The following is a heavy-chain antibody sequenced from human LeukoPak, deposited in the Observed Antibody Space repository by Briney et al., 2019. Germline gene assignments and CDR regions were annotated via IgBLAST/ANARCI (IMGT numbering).Heavy chain of an antibody. Sequence: SETLSLTCTVSGYSISSGYYWGWIRQPPGKGLEWIGSIYHSGSTYYNPSLKSRVTISVDTSKNQFSLKLSSVTAADTAVYYCARISGDDFWSGYYNPPHFDYWGQGTLVTVSS. CDR1: GYSISSGYY. CDR3: ARISGDDFWSGYYNPPHFDY. V-gene: IGHV4-38-2*02. CDR2: IYHSGST. J-gene: IGHJ4*02. D-gene: IGHD3-3*01.